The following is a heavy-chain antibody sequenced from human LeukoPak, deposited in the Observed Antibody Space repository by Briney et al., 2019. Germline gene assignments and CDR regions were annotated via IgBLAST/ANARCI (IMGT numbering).Heavy chain of an antibody. CDR3: ARAAEPDWFDP. CDR2: INPNSGGT. CDR1: GYTFTGYY. D-gene: IGHD1-26*01. Sequence: ASVKVSCKASGYTFTGYYMHWVRQAPGQGLEWMGWINPNSGGTNYAQKFQGWATMTRDTSISTAYMELSRLRSDDTAVYCCARAAEPDWFDPWGQGTLVTVSS. V-gene: IGHV1-2*04. J-gene: IGHJ5*02.